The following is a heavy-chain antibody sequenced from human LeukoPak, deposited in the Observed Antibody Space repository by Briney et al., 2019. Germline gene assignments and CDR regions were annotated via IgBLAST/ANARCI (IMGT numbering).Heavy chain of an antibody. J-gene: IGHJ4*02. CDR1: GGSIRSYY. D-gene: IGHD3-22*01. CDR2: IYYSGDT. CDR3: ARSYYDSSDYYFTS. Sequence: SETLSLTCAVSGGSIRSYYWTWIRQPPGKGLEWIGNIYYSGDTNYNPSLKSRVTTSVDTSKNQFSLKLSSVTAADTAVYYCARSYYDSSDYYFTSWGQGILVTVSS. V-gene: IGHV4-59*08.